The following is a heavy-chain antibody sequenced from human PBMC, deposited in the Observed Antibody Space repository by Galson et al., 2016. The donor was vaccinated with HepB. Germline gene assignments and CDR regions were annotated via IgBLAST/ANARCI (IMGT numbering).Heavy chain of an antibody. J-gene: IGHJ6*02. CDR1: GFTFSYYV. V-gene: IGHV3-30*04. CDR3: ARARQLFSVYYFGFDV. D-gene: IGHD6-13*01. Sequence: SLRLSCAASGFTFSYYVVHWVRQAPGKGLEWVALISDDGTRKYYADSVKGRVTISRDNSNNTLDLQMNNLRGEGTAVYYCARARQLFSVYYFGFDVWGPGTTVTVSS. CDR2: ISDDGTRK.